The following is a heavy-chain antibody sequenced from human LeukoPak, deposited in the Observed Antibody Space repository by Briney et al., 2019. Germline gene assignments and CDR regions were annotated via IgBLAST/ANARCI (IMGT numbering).Heavy chain of an antibody. Sequence: QPGGSLRLSCAASGFAFSTYGMHWVRQAPGKALEWVATIWYDGRNTYYADSVKGRFTISRDNSKNTLYLQMNSLRVEDTAFYYCVRDYSKRDGPDNWFDPWGQGTLVTVSS. V-gene: IGHV3-33*01. D-gene: IGHD2-15*01. CDR1: GFAFSTYG. CDR3: VRDYSKRDGPDNWFDP. J-gene: IGHJ5*02. CDR2: IWYDGRNT.